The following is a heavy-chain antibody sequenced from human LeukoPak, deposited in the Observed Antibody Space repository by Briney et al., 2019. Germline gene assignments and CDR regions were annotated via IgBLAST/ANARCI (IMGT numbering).Heavy chain of an antibody. V-gene: IGHV4-39*01. CDR3: ARLITGMIDY. CDR1: GGSISSSSYY. Sequence: PSETLSLACTVSGGSISSSSYYWGWIRQPPGKGLEWIGSIYYSGITYYNPSLKSRVTISVDTSKNQFSPKLSSVTAADTAVYYCARLITGMIDYWGQGNLVTVSS. D-gene: IGHD1-20*01. CDR2: IYYSGIT. J-gene: IGHJ4*02.